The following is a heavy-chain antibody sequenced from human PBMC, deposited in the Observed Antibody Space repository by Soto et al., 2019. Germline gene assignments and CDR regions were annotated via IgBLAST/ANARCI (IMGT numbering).Heavy chain of an antibody. Sequence: SDTLSLTCDVSGVSVSSGSWWSWVRQSPEKGLESIGEVYNDGGLNYHPSLERRVTILVDRSKNHFSLRLCSVTAADTAKYYCARLVYDSRLNYLYSDYRGPGILVTVSS. J-gene: IGHJ4*02. CDR3: ARLVYDSRLNYLYSDY. V-gene: IGHV4-4*02. D-gene: IGHD3-22*01. CDR1: GVSVSSGSW. CDR2: VYNDGGL.